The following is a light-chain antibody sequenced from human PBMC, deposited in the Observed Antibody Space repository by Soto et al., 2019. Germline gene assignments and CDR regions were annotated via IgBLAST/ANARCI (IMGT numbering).Light chain of an antibody. CDR3: QQYNNSPRT. CDR1: QSVSSN. Sequence: EIVMTQSPGTLSVSPGERATLSCRASQSVSSNLAWYQQKPGQAPSRLIYGASTRATGIPASFSGGGSGTQFALTIPCLQSEDFAVYYCQQYNNSPRTFGQGAKVDI. CDR2: GAS. J-gene: IGKJ1*01. V-gene: IGKV3-15*01.